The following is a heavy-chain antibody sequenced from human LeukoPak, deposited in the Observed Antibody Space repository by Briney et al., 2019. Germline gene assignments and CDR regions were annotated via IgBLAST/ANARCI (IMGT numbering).Heavy chain of an antibody. CDR1: GYTFTTYG. CDR2: IIPIFGTA. Sequence: SVKVSCKASGYTFTTYGISWVRQAPGQGLEWMGGIIPIFGTANYAQKFQGRVTITADKSTSTAYMELSSLRSEDTAVYYCARYYYGSGSYYPIWGQGTLVTVSS. V-gene: IGHV1-69*06. J-gene: IGHJ4*02. D-gene: IGHD3-10*01. CDR3: ARYYYGSGSYYPI.